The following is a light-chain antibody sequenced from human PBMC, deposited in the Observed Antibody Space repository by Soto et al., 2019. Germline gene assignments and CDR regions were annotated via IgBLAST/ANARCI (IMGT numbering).Light chain of an antibody. CDR2: DVS. Sequence: DIQMTQSPSTLSASVGDGVTITCRASQSISNRLAWYQQKPGKAPKLLIYDVSRVESGVPSRCSGSGSGTEVTLTISSLQPDDVATYYCQQCNTFWTFGQGTTVDIK. CDR3: QQCNTFWT. CDR1: QSISNR. V-gene: IGKV1-5*01. J-gene: IGKJ1*01.